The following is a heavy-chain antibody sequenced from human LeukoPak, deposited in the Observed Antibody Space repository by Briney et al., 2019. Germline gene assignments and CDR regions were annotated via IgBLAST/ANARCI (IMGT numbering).Heavy chain of an antibody. Sequence: QPGGSLKLSCAASGFTLSSYWMSWVRQAPGKGLEWVGNTNQDGSQNYYVDSVKGRFTISRDNAKNALYLQMNSLRAEDTAIYYCVTFWGSMESDWLRDGMDVWGQGTTVTVSS. CDR3: VTFWGSMESDWLRDGMDV. D-gene: IGHD2-21*02. V-gene: IGHV3-7*01. J-gene: IGHJ6*02. CDR1: GFTLSSYW. CDR2: TNQDGSQN.